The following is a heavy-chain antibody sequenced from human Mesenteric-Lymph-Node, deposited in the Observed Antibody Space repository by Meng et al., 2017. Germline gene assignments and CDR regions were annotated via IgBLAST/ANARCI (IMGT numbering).Heavy chain of an antibody. Sequence: GESLKISCAASGFTFSSSWMHWVRQRPGKGLVWVSQISSDGSSTSYADSVKGRFTISRDNAKNSLYLQMNSLRAEDTAVYYCARECYDSSGLEYFQHWGQGTLVTVSS. J-gene: IGHJ1*01. D-gene: IGHD3-22*01. CDR2: ISSDGSST. V-gene: IGHV3-74*01. CDR1: GFTFSSSW. CDR3: ARECYDSSGLEYFQH.